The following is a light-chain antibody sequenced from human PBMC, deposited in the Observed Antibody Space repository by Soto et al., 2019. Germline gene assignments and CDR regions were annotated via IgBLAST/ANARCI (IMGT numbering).Light chain of an antibody. CDR3: QQYGSSPLT. Sequence: EMVMTQAPATLSVSPGERATLSCRASERGSSYLAWYQQKPGQAPRLLIYDASNRATGIPARFSGSGSGTDFNLTISRLEPEDFAVYYCQQYGSSPLTFGGGTKVDIK. V-gene: IGKV3-20*01. CDR2: DAS. CDR1: ERGSSY. J-gene: IGKJ4*01.